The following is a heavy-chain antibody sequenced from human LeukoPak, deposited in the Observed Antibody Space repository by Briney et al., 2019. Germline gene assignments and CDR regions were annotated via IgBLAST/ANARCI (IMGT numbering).Heavy chain of an antibody. V-gene: IGHV3-9*03. CDR1: GFTFGDYA. CDR2: ISWNSGSI. J-gene: IGHJ4*02. Sequence: QSGGSLRLSCTASGFTFGDYAMHWVRQAPGKGLEWVSGISWNSGSIGYADSVKGRFTISRDNAKNSLYLQMNSLRAEDMALYYCAKSLTRWLLTALLDYWGQGTLVTVSS. CDR3: AKSLTRWLLTALLDY. D-gene: IGHD5-24*01.